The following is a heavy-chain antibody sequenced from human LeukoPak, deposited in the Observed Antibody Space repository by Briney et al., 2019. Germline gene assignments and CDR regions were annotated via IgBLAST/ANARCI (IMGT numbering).Heavy chain of an antibody. J-gene: IGHJ4*02. CDR2: ISGSGGRT. Sequence: PGGSLRLSCAASGFTFSSYAMSWVRQAPGKGLEWVSGISGSGGRTYNADSVKGRFTISRDNSKNTLYLQMNSLRAEDTAVYYCAKDHSSGYYYFDYWGQGTLVTVSS. CDR1: GFTFSSYA. V-gene: IGHV3-23*01. CDR3: AKDHSSGYYYFDY. D-gene: IGHD3-22*01.